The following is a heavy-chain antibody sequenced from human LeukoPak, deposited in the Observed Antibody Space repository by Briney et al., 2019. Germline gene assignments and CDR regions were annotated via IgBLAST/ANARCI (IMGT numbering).Heavy chain of an antibody. CDR3: ARGLLGATRAFDM. CDR1: GGSINTYY. D-gene: IGHD1-26*01. J-gene: IGHJ3*02. V-gene: IGHV4-59*01. Sequence: SETLSLTCTDSGGSINTYYWSWIRQPPGKGLEWIGYIHYTGSTNYNASLKSRVTISVDTSKNQFSLRLTSVTAADTAIYYCARGLLGATRAFDMWGQGTMVIVSS. CDR2: IHYTGST.